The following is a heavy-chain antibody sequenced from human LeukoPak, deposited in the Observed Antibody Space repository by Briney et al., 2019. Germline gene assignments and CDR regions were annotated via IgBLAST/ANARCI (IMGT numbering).Heavy chain of an antibody. CDR1: GYTFTTYY. J-gene: IGHJ4*02. Sequence: GASVKVSCKAAGYTFTTYYMHWVRQAPGQELEWVGWINPDSGGTNYAQKFQGRVTMTRDTSTSTVYMQLSRLRSDDTAVYYCAGAGYSGNYYYYFDFWGQGTLVTVSS. CDR3: AGAGYSGNYYYYFDF. V-gene: IGHV1-2*02. D-gene: IGHD1-26*01. CDR2: INPDSGGT.